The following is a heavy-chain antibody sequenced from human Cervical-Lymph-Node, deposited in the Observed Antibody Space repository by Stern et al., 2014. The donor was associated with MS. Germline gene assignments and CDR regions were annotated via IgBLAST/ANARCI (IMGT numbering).Heavy chain of an antibody. CDR3: AVQEGNYYDSSGYYRY. CDR2: ISANT. V-gene: IGHV1-18*04. J-gene: IGHJ4*02. D-gene: IGHD3-22*01. Sequence: VQLEESGAEVKKPGASVKVSCKASGYTFTSYGISWVRQAPGQGLEWMGWISANTNYAQKLQGRVTMTTDTSTSTAYMELRSLRSDDTAVYYCAVQEGNYYDSSGYYRYWGQGTLVTVSS. CDR1: GYTFTSYG.